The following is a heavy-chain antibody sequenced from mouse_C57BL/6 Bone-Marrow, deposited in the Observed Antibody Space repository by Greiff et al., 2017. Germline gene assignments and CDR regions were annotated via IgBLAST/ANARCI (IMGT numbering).Heavy chain of an antibody. D-gene: IGHD2-4*01. Sequence: QVQLKQSGAELVRPGTSVKMSCKASGYTFTNYWIGWAKQRPGHGLEWIGDIYPGGGYTNYNEKFKGKATLTADKSSSTAYMQFSSLTSEDSAIYYCASIYYDYDDVYYFDYWGQGTTLTVSS. J-gene: IGHJ2*01. CDR2: IYPGGGYT. CDR1: GYTFTNYW. CDR3: ASIYYDYDDVYYFDY. V-gene: IGHV1-63*01.